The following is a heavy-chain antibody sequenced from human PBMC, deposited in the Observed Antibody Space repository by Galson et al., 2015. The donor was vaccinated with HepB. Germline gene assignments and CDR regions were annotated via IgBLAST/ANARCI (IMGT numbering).Heavy chain of an antibody. CDR1: GYTFTSYY. CDR2: INPSGGST. D-gene: IGHD6-19*01. J-gene: IGHJ4*02. CDR3: ARAEGWQTPAAYFDY. V-gene: IGHV1-46*03. Sequence: SVKVSCKAFGYTFTSYYMHWVRQAPGQGLEWMGIINPSGGSTSYAQKFQGRVTMTRDTSTSTVYMELSSLRSEDTAVYYCARAEGWQTPAAYFDYWGQGTLVTVSS.